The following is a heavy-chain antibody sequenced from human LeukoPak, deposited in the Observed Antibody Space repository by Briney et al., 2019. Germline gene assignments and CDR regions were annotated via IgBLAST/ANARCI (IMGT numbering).Heavy chain of an antibody. D-gene: IGHD2-2*01. CDR2: ITASGGGT. Sequence: GSLRLSCAASGFTFSNYAMTWVRQAPGKGLDWVSVITASGGGTYYADSVKGRFTISRDNSKNTLYLQLNSLRDEDTAIYFCAKTDTISQRRNYFDYWGQGTLVTVSS. CDR3: AKTDTISQRRNYFDY. CDR1: GFTFSNYA. V-gene: IGHV3-23*01. J-gene: IGHJ4*02.